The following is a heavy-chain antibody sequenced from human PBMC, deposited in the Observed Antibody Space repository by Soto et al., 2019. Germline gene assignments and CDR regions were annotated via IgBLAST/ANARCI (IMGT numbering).Heavy chain of an antibody. CDR2: ISAAGDRT. Sequence: GGSLRLSCAASGFTFSTYAMGWVRQAPGKGLEWVSVISAAGDRTYYADFVKGRFTISRDNSKNTLYLQINSMTAEDTAVYYCAPQRGYIDSWGQGTLVTVSS. D-gene: IGHD5-12*01. CDR3: APQRGYIDS. V-gene: IGHV3-23*01. J-gene: IGHJ4*02. CDR1: GFTFSTYA.